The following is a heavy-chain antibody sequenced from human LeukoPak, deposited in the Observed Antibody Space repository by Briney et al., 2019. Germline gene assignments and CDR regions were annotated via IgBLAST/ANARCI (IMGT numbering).Heavy chain of an antibody. V-gene: IGHV1-2*06. CDR3: ARATSYGYFFDS. CDR2: INPNSGDT. CDR1: GYTFTAYF. J-gene: IGHJ4*02. Sequence: ASVKVSCKAAGYTFTAYFIHWVRQAPGQGLEWMGRINPNSGDTNYAQRFQGRVTMTRDTSTSTAYMELSRLTSDDTAVYYCARATSYGYFFDSWGQGTLVTVSS. D-gene: IGHD3-16*01.